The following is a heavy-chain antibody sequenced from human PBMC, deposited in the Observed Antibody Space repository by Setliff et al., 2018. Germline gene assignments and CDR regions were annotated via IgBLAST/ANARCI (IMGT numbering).Heavy chain of an antibody. CDR2: ISSSSSYI. CDR3: ARTCSGSGCYAGLES. D-gene: IGHD2-15*01. V-gene: IGHV3-21*01. J-gene: IGHJ4*02. CDR1: GFTFSSYS. Sequence: GGSLRLSCAASGFTFSSYSMNWVRQAPGKGLEWVSSISSSSSYIYYADSVKGRFTISRDNAKNSLYLQMNSLRAEDTAVYYCARTCSGSGCYAGLESWGQGTPVTVS.